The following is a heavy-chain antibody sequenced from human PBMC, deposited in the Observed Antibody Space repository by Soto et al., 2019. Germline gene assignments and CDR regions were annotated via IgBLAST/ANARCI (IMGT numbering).Heavy chain of an antibody. CDR3: ARRWSLTVAGRGIDY. J-gene: IGHJ4*02. CDR2: INHSGGT. D-gene: IGHD6-13*01. V-gene: IGHV4-34*01. CDR1: DGSFSGYY. Sequence: SETLSLTCAVYDGSFSGYYWSWIRQPPGKGLEWIGDINHSGGTNYNPSLKSRVTISVDTPKNQFSLRLTSVTAADTAVYYCARRWSLTVAGRGIDYWGQGTLVTVSS.